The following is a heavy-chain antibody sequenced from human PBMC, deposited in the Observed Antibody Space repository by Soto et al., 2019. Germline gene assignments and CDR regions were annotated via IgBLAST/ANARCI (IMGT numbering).Heavy chain of an antibody. V-gene: IGHV4-59*08. J-gene: IGHJ6*02. CDR3: SRRIVRLAADYGMDV. CDR1: GGSISSYY. Sequence: SETLSLTCTVPGGSISSYYWTWIRQPPGKRIEWIGYIHYSGSTNYSPSIKSRVTISVDTSKKQLSLKLSSVTAADTAVYYFSRRIVRLAADYGMDVCGQGTTVTVSS. CDR2: IHYSGST. D-gene: IGHD2-15*01.